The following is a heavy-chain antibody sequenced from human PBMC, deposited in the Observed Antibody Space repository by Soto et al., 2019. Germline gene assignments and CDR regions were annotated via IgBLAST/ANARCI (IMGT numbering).Heavy chain of an antibody. V-gene: IGHV3-74*01. CDR1: GSTFSNDW. Sequence: GGSLRLSCAVSGSTFSNDWMHWVRQAPGKGLVWVSHINSDGSSTNYADFVKGRFTIARDNAKNTVYLQMNSLRAEDTAVYYCARDRSYSLDVWGQGTTVTSP. J-gene: IGHJ6*02. CDR2: INSDGSST. CDR3: ARDRSYSLDV.